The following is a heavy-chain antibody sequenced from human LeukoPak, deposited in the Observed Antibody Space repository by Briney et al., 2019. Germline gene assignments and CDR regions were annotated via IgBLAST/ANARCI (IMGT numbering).Heavy chain of an antibody. CDR1: GFTFSSYW. Sequence: PGGSLRLSCAASGFTFSSYWMHWVRQAPGKGLVWVSRIKGDGSISYADSVKGRFTISRDNAKNTLYLQMNSLRAEDTAVYYCARARDGYNYLYFDYWGRGSLVTVSS. D-gene: IGHD5-24*01. CDR2: IKGDGSI. J-gene: IGHJ4*02. CDR3: ARARDGYNYLYFDY. V-gene: IGHV3-74*01.